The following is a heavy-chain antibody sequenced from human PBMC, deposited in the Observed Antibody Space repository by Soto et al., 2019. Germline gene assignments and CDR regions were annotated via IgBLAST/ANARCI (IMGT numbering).Heavy chain of an antibody. CDR2: IYNTGTT. Sequence: QVQLQESGPGLVKPSQTLSLICTVSGGSISSGGYYWSWVRQLPGQGLEWIGYIYNTGTTSYNPSLRSRVTISVHKSKNQFSLDLPSLTAADTAVYYCARDGWNYYDSSGYHDAFDIWGQGTLVIVSS. D-gene: IGHD3-22*01. CDR1: GGSISSGGYY. V-gene: IGHV4-31*03. J-gene: IGHJ3*02. CDR3: ARDGWNYYDSSGYHDAFDI.